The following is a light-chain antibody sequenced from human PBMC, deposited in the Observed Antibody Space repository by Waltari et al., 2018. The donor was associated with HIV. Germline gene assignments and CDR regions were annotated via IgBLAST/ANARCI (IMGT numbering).Light chain of an antibody. J-gene: IGKJ2*01. CDR3: QQSYSTPRT. V-gene: IGKV1-39*01. CDR2: AAS. CDR1: QSISTY. Sequence: DIQMTQSPSSLSASVGDRVTVTCRASQSISTYLNWYQQKPGKAPNLLIYAASSLQSGVPSRFSVSGSGTDFTLTISSLQPEDFATYFCQQSYSTPRTFGQGTKLEIK.